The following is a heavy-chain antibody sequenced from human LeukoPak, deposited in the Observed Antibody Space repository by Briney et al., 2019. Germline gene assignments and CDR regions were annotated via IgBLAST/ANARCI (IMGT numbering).Heavy chain of an antibody. CDR2: INGGGVNT. D-gene: IGHD5-18*01. V-gene: IGHV3-23*01. J-gene: IGHJ4*02. CDR1: GFTFSSYA. CDR3: AKDASRGAYSYGSSDS. Sequence: PGGSLRLSCAASGFTFSSYAMSWVRQAPGKGLEWVSTINGGGVNTHYADSVGGRFTISRDNSKNTLYLQMNSLRAEDTALYYCAKDASRGAYSYGSSDSWGQGTLVTVSS.